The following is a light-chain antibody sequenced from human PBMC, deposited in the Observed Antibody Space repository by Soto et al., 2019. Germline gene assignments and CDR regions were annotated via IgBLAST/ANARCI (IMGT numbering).Light chain of an antibody. CDR2: DAS. J-gene: IGKJ1*01. Sequence: DIQMTQSPSTLSASVGDRVTITCRASQSISSWLAWYQQKPGKAPKLLIYDASRLESGVPSRFSGSGSGTEFTLTLSSLQPDDFATYYCHQYNSYSWTFGQGTKVEIK. V-gene: IGKV1-5*01. CDR1: QSISSW. CDR3: HQYNSYSWT.